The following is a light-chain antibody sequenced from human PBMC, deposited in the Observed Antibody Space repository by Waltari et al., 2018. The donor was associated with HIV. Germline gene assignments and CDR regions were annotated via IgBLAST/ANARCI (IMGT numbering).Light chain of an antibody. CDR3: CSYAGSIIYVV. J-gene: IGLJ2*01. Sequence: GQSITISCTGTTSDLGTYNLVSWYHQYPGKAPKLLIYEVHKRPSGISNRFSGSKSGNTASLTISGLQAEDEAHYYCCSYAGSIIYVVFGGGTKLTVL. CDR1: TSDLGTYNL. CDR2: EVH. V-gene: IGLV2-23*02.